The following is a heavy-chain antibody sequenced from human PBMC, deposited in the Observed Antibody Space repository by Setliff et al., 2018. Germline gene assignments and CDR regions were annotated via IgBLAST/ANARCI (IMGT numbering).Heavy chain of an antibody. CDR1: GDSITSGSDY. V-gene: IGHV4-61*02. D-gene: IGHD3-16*01. CDR2: IYTTGNT. J-gene: IGHJ4*02. CDR3: RLWSHDYHNDY. Sequence: SETLSLTCTVSGDSITSGSDYWNWIRQTAGKGLEWIGRIYTTGNTNYNPSLKSRVTISVDTSKNQFSLKLSSVTAADTAVYYCRLWSHDYHNDYWGQGTLVTVSS.